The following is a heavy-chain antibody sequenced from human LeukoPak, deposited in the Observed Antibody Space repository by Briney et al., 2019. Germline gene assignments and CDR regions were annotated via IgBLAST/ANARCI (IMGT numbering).Heavy chain of an antibody. CDR2: INHSGST. D-gene: IGHD3-22*01. V-gene: IGHV4-34*01. CDR1: GGSFSGYY. Sequence: SETLSLTCAVYGGSFSGYYWSWIRQPPGKGLEWIGEINHSGSTNYNPSLKSRVTISVDTSKNQFSLKLSSVTAADTAVYYCARGHGVYCDSSGYYQKDVQNAFDIWGQGTMVTVSS. J-gene: IGHJ3*02. CDR3: ARGHGVYCDSSGYYQKDVQNAFDI.